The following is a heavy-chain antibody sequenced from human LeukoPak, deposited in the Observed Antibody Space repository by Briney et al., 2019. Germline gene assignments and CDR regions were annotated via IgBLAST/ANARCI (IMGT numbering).Heavy chain of an antibody. Sequence: SETLSLTCTVSGGSISSSSYYWGWIRQPPGKGLEWIGSIYYSGSTYYNPSLKSRVTISVDTSKNQFSLKLSSVTAADTAVYYCARDRGVGIQLWFRAFDIWGQGTMVTVSS. CDR3: ARDRGVGIQLWFRAFDI. V-gene: IGHV4-39*02. CDR1: GGSISSSSYY. D-gene: IGHD5-18*01. CDR2: IYYSGST. J-gene: IGHJ3*02.